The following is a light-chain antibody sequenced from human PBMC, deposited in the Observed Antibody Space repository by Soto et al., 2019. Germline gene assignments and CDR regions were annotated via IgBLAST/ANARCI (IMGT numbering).Light chain of an antibody. CDR2: GNS. Sequence: QSVLTQPPSVSGAPGQRVTISCTGSSSNIGAGYDVHWYQQFPGTAPKLLIYGNSNRPSGVPDRFSGSKSGTSASLAITGLQAEDEAHYYCQSYDSSLSGSYVFGTGTKLTVL. J-gene: IGLJ1*01. V-gene: IGLV1-40*01. CDR3: QSYDSSLSGSYV. CDR1: SSNIGAGYD.